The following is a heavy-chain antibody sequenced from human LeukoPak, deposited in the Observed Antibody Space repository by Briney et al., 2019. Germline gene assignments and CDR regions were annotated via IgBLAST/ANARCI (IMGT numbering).Heavy chain of an antibody. CDR1: GFTFSNYA. Sequence: PGGSLRLSCVASGFTFSNYAMSWVRQAPGKGLEWVSAISGSGGGTYYADSVKGRFTISRDNSKNTLYLQMNSLRAEDTAVYYSAKAQGSTHHYYFYLDVWGKGTTVIVSS. J-gene: IGHJ6*03. CDR2: ISGSGGGT. CDR3: AKAQGSTHHYYFYLDV. V-gene: IGHV3-23*01. D-gene: IGHD6-13*01.